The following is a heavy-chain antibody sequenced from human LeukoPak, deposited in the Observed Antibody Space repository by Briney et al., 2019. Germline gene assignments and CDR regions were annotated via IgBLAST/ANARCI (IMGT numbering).Heavy chain of an antibody. CDR1: SGSFSGYY. Sequence: PSETLSLTCAVYSGSFSGYYWSWIRQPPGKGLECIGEIYHSGSTNYNPSLKSRVTISVDTSKNQFSLKLSSVTAADTAVYYCARGFATMVRGVVLDFWGQGTLVTVPS. V-gene: IGHV4-34*01. CDR3: ARGFATMVRGVVLDF. CDR2: IYHSGST. D-gene: IGHD3-10*01. J-gene: IGHJ4*02.